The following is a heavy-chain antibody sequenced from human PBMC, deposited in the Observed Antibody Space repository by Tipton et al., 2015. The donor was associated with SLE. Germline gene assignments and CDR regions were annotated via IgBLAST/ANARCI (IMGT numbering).Heavy chain of an antibody. CDR3: ARGVHILTGYSSWDAFDI. V-gene: IGHV4-61*01. J-gene: IGHJ3*02. CDR1: GGSVSSNPHY. CDR2: IHYTVST. D-gene: IGHD3-9*01. Sequence: TLSLTCTVSGGSVSSNPHYWSWIRQPPGKGLEWIGDIHYTVSTNYNPSLNSRVTISVDTSKHQVSLKLSSVTAADTAVSYCARGVHILTGYSSWDAFDIWGQGTMVSVSS.